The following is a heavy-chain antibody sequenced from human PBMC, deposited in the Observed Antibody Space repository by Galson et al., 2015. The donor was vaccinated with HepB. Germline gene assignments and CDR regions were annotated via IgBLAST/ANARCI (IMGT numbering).Heavy chain of an antibody. CDR2: ISSSSTYV. CDR1: GFIFDNYS. Sequence: SLRLSCAGSGFIFDNYSMNWVRQAPGKGLEWVASISSSSTYVQYADPVKDRFTISRDNAETVSYLQMNSLRAEDTAVYYCARDRQWGQQLSHHYLGMDVWGQGTTVTVSS. V-gene: IGHV3-21*06. D-gene: IGHD3-16*01. J-gene: IGHJ6*02. CDR3: ARDRQWGQQLSHHYLGMDV.